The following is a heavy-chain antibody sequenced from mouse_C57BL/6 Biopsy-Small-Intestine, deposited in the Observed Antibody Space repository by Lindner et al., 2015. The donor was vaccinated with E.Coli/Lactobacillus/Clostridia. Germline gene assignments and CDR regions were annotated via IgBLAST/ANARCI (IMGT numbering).Heavy chain of an antibody. V-gene: IGHV1-9*01. Sequence: VQLQESGAELMKPGASVKLSCKATGYTFTGYWIEWVKQRPGHGLEWIGEILPGSDSTNYNEKFKGKATFTADTSSNTAYMQLSSLTPEDSAIYYCAKKDHYSLYAIDYWGQGTSVTVSS. J-gene: IGHJ4*01. D-gene: IGHD1-1*02. CDR1: GYTFTGYW. CDR3: AKKDHYSLYAIDY. CDR2: ILPGSDST.